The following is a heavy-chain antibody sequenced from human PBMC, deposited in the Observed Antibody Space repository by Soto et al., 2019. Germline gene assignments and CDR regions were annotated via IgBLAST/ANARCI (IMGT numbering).Heavy chain of an antibody. CDR1: GGAISSSSYH. Sequence: SETLSLTCTVSGGAISSSSYHWGWIRQPPGKGLEWIGSVFYLGRTYNNPSLRSRVTMSVDTSKNQFSLNLSSLTVLDTAVYYCARQGGSGTYYNGLDYFDSWGQGTLVTVSS. CDR2: VFYLGRT. D-gene: IGHD3-10*01. CDR3: ARQGGSGTYYNGLDYFDS. J-gene: IGHJ4*02. V-gene: IGHV4-39*01.